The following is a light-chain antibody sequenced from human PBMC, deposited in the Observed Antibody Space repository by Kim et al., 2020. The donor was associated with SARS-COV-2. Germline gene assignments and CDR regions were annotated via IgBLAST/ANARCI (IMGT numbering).Light chain of an antibody. CDR1: QSVDDF. Sequence: SPGERATLSCRAKQSVDDFVGWYQQKPGQVPRLLIYDVSNRARGIPARLSGSGSGTDFTLTISSLEPEEFAVYYSQQRREWPPITFGQGTRLEIK. CDR3: QQRREWPPIT. V-gene: IGKV3-11*01. CDR2: DVS. J-gene: IGKJ5*01.